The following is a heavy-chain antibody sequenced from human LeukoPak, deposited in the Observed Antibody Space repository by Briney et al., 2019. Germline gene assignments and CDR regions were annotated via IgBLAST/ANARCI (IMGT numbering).Heavy chain of an antibody. CDR2: INWNGGST. Sequence: GGSLRLSCAASGFPFDDYGMNWVRQVPGKGLEWVSGINWNGGSTGYADSVKGRFTISRDNAKNSLYLQMNSLRAEDTALYYCARSGLSRFGFWGQGTLVTVSS. J-gene: IGHJ4*02. V-gene: IGHV3-20*04. D-gene: IGHD2/OR15-2a*01. CDR1: GFPFDDYG. CDR3: ARSGLSRFGF.